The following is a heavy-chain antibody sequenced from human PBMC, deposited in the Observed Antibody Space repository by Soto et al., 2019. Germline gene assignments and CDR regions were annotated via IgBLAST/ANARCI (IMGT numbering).Heavy chain of an antibody. D-gene: IGHD7-27*01. V-gene: IGHV4-30-4*01. CDR2: IYNGGTT. Sequence: QVQLQESGPGLVKPSQTLSLTCTVSGGSISSVHYFWSWIRQPPDQGLEWIGHIYNGGTTYNNPSLTSRVTISVDTSKNQFSLQLRSVSAADTAVYFCARGLSGDKVDHGGQGTLVTVSS. CDR3: ARGLSGDKVDH. CDR1: GGSISSVHYF. J-gene: IGHJ4*02.